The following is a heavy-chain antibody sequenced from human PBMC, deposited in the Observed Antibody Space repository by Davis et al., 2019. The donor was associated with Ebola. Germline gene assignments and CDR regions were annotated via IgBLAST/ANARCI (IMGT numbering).Heavy chain of an antibody. V-gene: IGHV3-23*01. CDR1: GSTFTTYT. CDR2: ISGCGGST. J-gene: IGHJ4*02. Sequence: GGSLRLSFAASGSTFTTYTMSWVRPAPAKGLEPVAAISGCGGSTYYADSVKGRFTISRDNSKNSLYLQMNSLRAEDTAVYYCANPVGVTTRRPIDYWGQGTLVTFSS. D-gene: IGHD4-11*01. CDR3: ANPVGVTTRRPIDY.